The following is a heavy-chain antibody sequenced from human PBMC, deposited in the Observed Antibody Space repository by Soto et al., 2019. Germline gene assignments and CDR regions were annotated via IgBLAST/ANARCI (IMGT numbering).Heavy chain of an antibody. CDR3: ARDAYGSGRRGGLGYMDV. CDR1: SGSISSSNW. Sequence: QVQLQESGPGLVKPSGTLSLTCAVSSGSISSSNWWSWVRQPPGKGLEWIGEIYHSGSTNYNPSLTSRVTISVAKSKNQFALKLSSVPAADTAVYYCARDAYGSGRRGGLGYMDVWGKGTTVTVSS. J-gene: IGHJ6*03. CDR2: IYHSGST. D-gene: IGHD3-10*01. V-gene: IGHV4-4*02.